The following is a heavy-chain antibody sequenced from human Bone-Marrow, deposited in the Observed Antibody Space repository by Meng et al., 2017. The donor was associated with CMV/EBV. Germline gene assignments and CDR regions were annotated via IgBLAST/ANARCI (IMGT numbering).Heavy chain of an antibody. Sequence: GESLKISCAASGFTFTTYSMNWVRQAPGEGLEWVSYITGSSSTINYADSVKGRFTISRDNAKNLLYLQLNSLRAEDTAVYYCATSWGTFDNWCQGTLVTVSS. D-gene: IGHD3-16*01. J-gene: IGHJ4*02. CDR3: ATSWGTFDN. CDR1: GFTFTTYS. CDR2: ITGSSSTI. V-gene: IGHV3-48*04.